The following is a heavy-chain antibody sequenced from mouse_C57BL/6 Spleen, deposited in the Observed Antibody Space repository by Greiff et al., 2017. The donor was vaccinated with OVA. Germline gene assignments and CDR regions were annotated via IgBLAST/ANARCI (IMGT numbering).Heavy chain of an antibody. CDR2: ISSGSSTI. J-gene: IGHJ2*01. Sequence: EVMLVESGGGLVKPGGSLKLSCAASGFTFSDYGMHWVRQAPEKGLEWVAYISSGSSTIYYADTVKGRFTISRDNAKNTLYLQMHSLRSEESAMYYCALISTVGYWGQGTLLTVSS. CDR1: GFTFSDYG. CDR3: ALISTVGY. D-gene: IGHD1-1*01. V-gene: IGHV5-17*01.